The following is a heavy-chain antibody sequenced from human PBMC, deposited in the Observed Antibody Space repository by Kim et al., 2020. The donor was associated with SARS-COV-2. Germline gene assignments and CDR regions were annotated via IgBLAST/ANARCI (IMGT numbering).Heavy chain of an antibody. V-gene: IGHV4-59*13. CDR3: ARGMLSYYFDY. CDR2: IYYSGST. Sequence: SETLSLTCTVSGGSISSYYWSWIRQPPGKGLEWIGYIYYSGSTNYNPSLKSRVTISVDTSKNQFSLKLSSVTAADTAVYYCARGMLSYYFDYWGQGTLVTISS. D-gene: IGHD3-10*01. J-gene: IGHJ4*02. CDR1: GGSISSYY.